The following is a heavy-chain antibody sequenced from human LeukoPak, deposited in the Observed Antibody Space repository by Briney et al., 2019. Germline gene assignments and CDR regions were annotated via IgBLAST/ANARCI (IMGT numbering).Heavy chain of an antibody. D-gene: IGHD2-8*01. CDR1: GYTFTSYG. Sequence: ASVNVSCKASGYTFTSYGISWVRQAPGQGIEWMGWISAYNGNTNYAQKLQGRGTMTTDTSTSTAYMALRRLRSDDTAVYYCARLYSYFDNWGQETLVTVSS. V-gene: IGHV1-18*01. CDR2: ISAYNGNT. CDR3: ARLYSYFDN. J-gene: IGHJ4*02.